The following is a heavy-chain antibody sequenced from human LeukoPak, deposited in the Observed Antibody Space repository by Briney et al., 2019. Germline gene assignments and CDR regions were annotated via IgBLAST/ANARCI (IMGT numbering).Heavy chain of an antibody. V-gene: IGHV3-74*01. CDR1: GFTFSSYW. CDR2: ISGDGSST. D-gene: IGHD5-12*01. CDR3: ARTRGYSGYDWYFDY. J-gene: IGHJ4*02. Sequence: GGSLRLSCAASGFTFSSYWMHWVRQGPGKGLVWVSRISGDGSSTSYADSVKGRFTISRDNAKNTLYLQMNSLRADDTAVYYCARTRGYSGYDWYFDYWGQGTLVTVSS.